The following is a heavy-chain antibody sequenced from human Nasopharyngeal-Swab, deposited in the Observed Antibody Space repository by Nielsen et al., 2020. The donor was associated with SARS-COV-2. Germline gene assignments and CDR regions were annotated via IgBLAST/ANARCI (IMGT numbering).Heavy chain of an antibody. D-gene: IGHD2-15*01. V-gene: IGHV3-33*01. J-gene: IGHJ4*02. Sequence: GGSLRLSCAASGFTFSSYGMHWVRQAPGKGLEWVAVIWYDGSNKYYADSVKGRFTISRDNSKNTLYLQMNSLRAEDTAVYYCARDQRVFGYSNLGYWGQGTLVTVSS. CDR1: GFTFSSYG. CDR3: ARDQRVFGYSNLGY. CDR2: IWYDGSNK.